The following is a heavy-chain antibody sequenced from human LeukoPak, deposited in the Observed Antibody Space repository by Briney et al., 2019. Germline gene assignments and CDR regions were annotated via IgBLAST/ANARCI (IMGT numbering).Heavy chain of an antibody. CDR3: ARMYRVTILRGVPSNYWFDP. CDR2: INPNSGGT. J-gene: IGHJ5*02. Sequence: GASVKVSCKASGYTFTDYYMHWVRQAPGQGLEWMGWINPNSGGTNYAQNFQGRVTMTRDTSISTAYMELSRLRSDDTAVYYCARMYRVTILRGVPSNYWFDPWGQGTLVTVSS. V-gene: IGHV1-2*02. D-gene: IGHD3-10*01. CDR1: GYTFTDYY.